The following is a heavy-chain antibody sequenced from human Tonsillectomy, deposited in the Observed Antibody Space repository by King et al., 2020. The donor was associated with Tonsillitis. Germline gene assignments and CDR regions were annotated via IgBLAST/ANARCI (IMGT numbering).Heavy chain of an antibody. J-gene: IGHJ6*03. Sequence: VQLVESGGGVVQPGRSLRLSCAASGFTFSTYAIHWVRQAPGKGLEWVAVISYDGNNKYYADSVKGRFTISRDNSKNTLYLQMNSLSAEDTAVDYCARVGGDCSSTSCYGNYYYYMDVWGKGTTVTVSS. D-gene: IGHD2-2*01. CDR3: ARVGGDCSSTSCYGNYYYYMDV. V-gene: IGHV3-30*01. CDR1: GFTFSTYA. CDR2: ISYDGNNK.